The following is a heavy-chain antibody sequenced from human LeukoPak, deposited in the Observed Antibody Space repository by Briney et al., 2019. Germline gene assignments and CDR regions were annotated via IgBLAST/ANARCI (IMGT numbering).Heavy chain of an antibody. CDR3: ARENYGGNSQDAFDI. J-gene: IGHJ3*02. CDR2: ISPSGGST. D-gene: IGHD4-23*01. V-gene: IGHV1-46*01. Sequence: GASVKVSCKAFGYTFTSNYMHWVRQAPGQGPEWMGVISPSGGSTTYAQKFQGRVTMTRDMSTSTVYMELSSLRSEDTAVYYCARENYGGNSQDAFDIWGQGTMVTVSS. CDR1: GYTFTSNY.